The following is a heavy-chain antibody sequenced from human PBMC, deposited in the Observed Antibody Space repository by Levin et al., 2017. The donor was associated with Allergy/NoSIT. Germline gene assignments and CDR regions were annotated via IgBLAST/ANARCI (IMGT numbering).Heavy chain of an antibody. V-gene: IGHV1-18*01. CDR3: AGDRDPFSRTGYIWFDP. J-gene: IGHJ5*02. Sequence: PGGSLRLSCKASGYTFANYGISWVRQAPGQGLEWMGWVFTDNGQTTSAQSLQGRLTLTTDTSTSTVYMELRGLTSADTAVYYCAGDRDPFSRTGYIWFDPWGQGTLVTVSS. D-gene: IGHD6-13*01. CDR1: GYTFANYG. CDR2: VFTDNGQT.